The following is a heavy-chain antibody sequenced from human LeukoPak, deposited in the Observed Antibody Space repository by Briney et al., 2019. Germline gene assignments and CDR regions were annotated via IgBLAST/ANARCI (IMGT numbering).Heavy chain of an antibody. V-gene: IGHV1-2*02. CDR3: ATAKRGYSYGVFDY. J-gene: IGHJ4*02. CDR2: INPNSGGT. CDR1: GYTFTGYY. Sequence: ASVKVSCKASGYTFTGYYMHWVRQAPGQGLEWMGWINPNSGGTNYAQKFQGRVTMTRDTSISTAYMELNRLRSDDTAVYYCATAKRGYSYGVFDYWGQGTLVTVSS. D-gene: IGHD5-18*01.